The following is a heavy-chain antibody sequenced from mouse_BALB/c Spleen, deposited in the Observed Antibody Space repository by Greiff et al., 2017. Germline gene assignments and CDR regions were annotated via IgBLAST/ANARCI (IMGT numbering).Heavy chain of an antibody. Sequence: EVKLMESGPGLVKPSQSLSLTCSVTGYSITSGYYWNWIRQFPGNKLEWMGYISYDGSNNYNPSLKNRISITRDTSKNQFFLKLNSVTTEDTATYYCARRYGNPYAMDYWGQGTSVTVSS. J-gene: IGHJ4*01. CDR2: ISYDGSN. V-gene: IGHV3-6*02. D-gene: IGHD2-10*02. CDR1: GYSITSGYY. CDR3: ARRYGNPYAMDY.